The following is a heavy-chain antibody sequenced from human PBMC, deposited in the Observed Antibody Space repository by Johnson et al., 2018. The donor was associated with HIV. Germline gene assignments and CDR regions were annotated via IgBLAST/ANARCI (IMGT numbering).Heavy chain of an antibody. CDR3: AREGKDAFDI. J-gene: IGHJ3*02. CDR2: INSDGSST. V-gene: IGHV3-74*01. D-gene: IGHD3-10*01. Sequence: VQLVESEGGLVQPGGSLRLSCAASGFACRSYWMNWVRQAPGKGLVWVSRINSDGSSTRYADSVKGRFTISRDSANNTLYLQMNSLRAEDTALYYCAREGKDAFDIWGQGTMVTVSS. CDR1: GFACRSYW.